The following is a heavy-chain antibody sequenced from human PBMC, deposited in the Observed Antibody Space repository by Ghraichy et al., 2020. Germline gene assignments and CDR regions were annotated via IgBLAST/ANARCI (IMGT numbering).Heavy chain of an antibody. CDR2: IIPILGIA. Sequence: SVKVSCKASGGTFSSYAISWVRQAPGQGLEWMGRIIPILGIANYAQKFQGRVTITADKSTSTAYMELSSLRSEDTAVYYCASPNCSSTSCYAAEAWYFDLWGRGTLVTVSS. J-gene: IGHJ2*01. D-gene: IGHD2-2*01. CDR1: GGTFSSYA. CDR3: ASPNCSSTSCYAAEAWYFDL. V-gene: IGHV1-69*04.